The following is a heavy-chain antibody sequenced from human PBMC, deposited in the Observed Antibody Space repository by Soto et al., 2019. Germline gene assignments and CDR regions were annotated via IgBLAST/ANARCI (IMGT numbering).Heavy chain of an antibody. J-gene: IGHJ4*02. D-gene: IGHD2-21*01. V-gene: IGHV5-10-1*01. Sequence: HGESLKISCKGSGYRFTAKWINWVRQMPGRGLEWMGKIDPSDSDTKYSPSFEGHVSFSVDKSVSTAYLQWSSLRSPDTAMYFCATTPHCGGDCSDLDSWGQGTLVTVSS. CDR3: ATTPHCGGDCSDLDS. CDR2: IDPSDSDT. CDR1: GYRFTAKW.